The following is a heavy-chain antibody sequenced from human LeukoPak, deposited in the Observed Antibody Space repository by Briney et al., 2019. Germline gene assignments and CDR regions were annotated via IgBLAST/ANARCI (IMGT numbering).Heavy chain of an antibody. D-gene: IGHD6-19*01. CDR2: ISSSSSYI. CDR1: GSTFSSYS. J-gene: IGHJ6*02. CDR3: ARDSNPHGIVVAATYGMDV. V-gene: IGHV3-21*01. Sequence: GGSLRLSCAASGSTFSSYSMNWVRQAPGKGLEWVSSISSSSSYIYYADSVKGRFTISRDNAKNSLYLQMNSLRAEDTAVYYCARDSNPHGIVVAATYGMDVWGQGTTVTVSS.